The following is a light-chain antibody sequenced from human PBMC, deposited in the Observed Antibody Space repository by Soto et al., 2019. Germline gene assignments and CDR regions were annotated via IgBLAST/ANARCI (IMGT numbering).Light chain of an antibody. V-gene: IGLV2-14*01. Sequence: QSVLTQPASASGSPGQSITIPCTGTSSDDGDYNYVSWFQQHPGKAPKLMIYEVSNRPSGVSNRFSGSKSGNTASLTISGLQAEDEADYYCTSYTSRSTWVFGGGTKVTVL. CDR1: SSDDGDYNY. CDR2: EVS. J-gene: IGLJ3*02. CDR3: TSYTSRSTWV.